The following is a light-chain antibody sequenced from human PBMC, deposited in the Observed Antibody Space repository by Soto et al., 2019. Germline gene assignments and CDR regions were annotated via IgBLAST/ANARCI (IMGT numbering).Light chain of an antibody. CDR3: QQYQSAPYT. V-gene: IGKV1-33*01. CDR1: QNVNNR. CDR2: DAA. Sequence: EILLTQSLGTLSVSHGDRSSLSCRASQNVNNRLAWYQQKSGKAPRLLIYDAAHLETGVSSRFSGSGSGTHFTFTISSLQPEDVATYYCQQYQSAPYTFGQGTRLEIK. J-gene: IGKJ5*01.